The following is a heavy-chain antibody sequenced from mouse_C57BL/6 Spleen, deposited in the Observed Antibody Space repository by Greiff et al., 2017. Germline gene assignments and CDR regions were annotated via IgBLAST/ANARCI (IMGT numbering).Heavy chain of an antibody. D-gene: IGHD1-1*01. V-gene: IGHV1-12*01. CDR2: IYPGNGAT. CDR1: GYTFTSYN. CDR3: ARRITTVVGEYYYAMDY. Sequence: QVQLKESGAELVRPGASVKMSCKASGYTFTSYNMHWVKQTPRQGLEWIGAIYPGNGATSYNPQFKGKATLTVDKSSSTAYMQLSSLTSEDSAVYFCARRITTVVGEYYYAMDYWGQGTSVTVSS. J-gene: IGHJ4*01.